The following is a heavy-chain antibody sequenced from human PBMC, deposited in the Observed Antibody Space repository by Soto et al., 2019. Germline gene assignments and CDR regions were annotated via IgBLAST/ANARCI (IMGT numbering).Heavy chain of an antibody. J-gene: IGHJ3*02. D-gene: IGHD3-16*01. CDR2: IYWDDDK. CDR1: GFSLSTSGVG. Sequence: QITLKESGPTLVKPTQTLTLTCIFSGFSLSTSGVGVGWIRQPPGKDLEWLAVIYWDDDKSYSPSLKSRVTITRDTSTTQVVFTMTNMDPEDTGTFYCAHPTSWGKGARYDIWGQGTKVTVSS. V-gene: IGHV2-5*02. CDR3: AHPTSWGKGARYDI.